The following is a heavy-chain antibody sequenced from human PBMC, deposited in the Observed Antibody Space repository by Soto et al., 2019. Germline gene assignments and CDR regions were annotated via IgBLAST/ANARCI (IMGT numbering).Heavy chain of an antibody. CDR3: ARDSDEGGYYYYYYMDV. J-gene: IGHJ6*03. V-gene: IGHV1-18*01. CDR1: GYTFTSYG. Sequence: HVQLVQSGAEVKKPGASVKVSCKASGYTFTSYGISWVRQAPGQGLEWMGWISAYNGNTNYAQKLQGRVTMTTDTSTSTAYRELRSLRSDDTAVYYCARDSDEGGYYYYYYMDVWSKGTTVTVSS. CDR2: ISAYNGNT.